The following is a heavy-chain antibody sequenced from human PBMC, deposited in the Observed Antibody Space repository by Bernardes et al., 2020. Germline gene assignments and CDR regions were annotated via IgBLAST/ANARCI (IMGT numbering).Heavy chain of an antibody. CDR1: GGSISSVYF. CDR3: ARGEINSNSLHFDY. J-gene: IGHJ4*02. Sequence: SETLSLTCTVFGGSISSVYFWNCILQPPGKGLEWIGYIHYGGSIYYNPSLRSRVNISLDTSKNQFSLRLSSVTAADTALYYCARGEINSNSLHFDYWGLGTLVTVSS. D-gene: IGHD1-26*01. CDR2: IHYGGSI. V-gene: IGHV4-31*03.